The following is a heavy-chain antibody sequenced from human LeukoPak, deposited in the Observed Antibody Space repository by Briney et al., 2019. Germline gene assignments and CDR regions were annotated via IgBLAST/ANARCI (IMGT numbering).Heavy chain of an antibody. V-gene: IGHV3-23*01. CDR2: ISGSGGST. J-gene: IGHJ4*02. CDR3: AKDSSIAVAGEFDY. CDR1: GFTFSSYA. Sequence: GGSLRLSCAASGFTFSSYAMSWVRQAPGKGLEWVSAISGSGGSTYYADSVKGRFTIPRDNSKNTLYLQMNSLRAEDTAVYYCAKDSSIAVAGEFDYWGQGTLVTVSS. D-gene: IGHD6-19*01.